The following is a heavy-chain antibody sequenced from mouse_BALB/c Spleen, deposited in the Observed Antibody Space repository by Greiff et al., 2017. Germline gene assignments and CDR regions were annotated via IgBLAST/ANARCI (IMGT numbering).Heavy chain of an antibody. D-gene: IGHD1-1*01. J-gene: IGHJ2*01. Sequence: VKLMESGPGLVAPSQSLSITCTVSGFSLTSYGVHWVRQPPGKGLEWLGVIWAGGSTNYNSALMSRLSISKDNSKSQVFLKMNSLQTDDTAMYYCAREGTTVVDYFDYWGQGTTLTVSS. CDR3: AREGTTVVDYFDY. V-gene: IGHV2-9*02. CDR2: IWAGGST. CDR1: GFSLTSYG.